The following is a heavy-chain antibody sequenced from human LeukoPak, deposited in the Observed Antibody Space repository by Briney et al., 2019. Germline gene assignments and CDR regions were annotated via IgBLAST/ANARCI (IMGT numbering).Heavy chain of an antibody. D-gene: IGHD3-10*01. CDR2: IYYSGST. Sequence: PSETLSLTCTVSGGSISGSSYYWGWIRQPPGKGLEWIVSIYYSGSTHYNPSLKSRVTISVETSKNHFSLKLSSVTAADTAVYYCARVGSGRTFDYWGQGTLVTVSS. J-gene: IGHJ4*02. CDR3: ARVGSGRTFDY. V-gene: IGHV4-39*07. CDR1: GGSISGSSYY.